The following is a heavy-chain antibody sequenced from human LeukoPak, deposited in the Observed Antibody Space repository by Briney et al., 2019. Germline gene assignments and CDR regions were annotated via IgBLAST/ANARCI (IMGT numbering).Heavy chain of an antibody. D-gene: IGHD3-10*02. V-gene: IGHV3-7*01. CDR2: IKEDGGEM. J-gene: IGHJ6*04. CDR1: GIRFNDYW. Sequence: PGGSLRLSCTVSGIRFNDYWMSWVRQAPGKGLEWVANIKEDGGEMYYVDSVKGRFTISRDNAKNSLYLQMNSLRAEDTAVYYCAELGITMIGGVWGKGTTVTISS. CDR3: AELGITMIGGV.